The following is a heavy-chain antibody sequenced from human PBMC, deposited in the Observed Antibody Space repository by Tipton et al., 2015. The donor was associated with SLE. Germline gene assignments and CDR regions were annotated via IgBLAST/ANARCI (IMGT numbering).Heavy chain of an antibody. V-gene: IGHV4-39*07. CDR1: GGSISSSSYY. J-gene: IGHJ4*02. D-gene: IGHD4-11*01. CDR2: ICYSGST. Sequence: TLSLTCTVSGGSISSSSYYWGWIRQPPGKGLEWIGSICYSGSTYYNPSLKSRVTISVDTSKNQFSLKLSSVTAADTAVYYCARSTDYSKFDYWGQGTLVTVSS. CDR3: ARSTDYSKFDY.